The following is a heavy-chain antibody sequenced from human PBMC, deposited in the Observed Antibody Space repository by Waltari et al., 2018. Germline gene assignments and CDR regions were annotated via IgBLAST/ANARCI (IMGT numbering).Heavy chain of an antibody. CDR1: GYSFTTGYY. CDR2: IYHSGSA. V-gene: IGHV4-38-2*01. D-gene: IGHD2-8*01. CDR3: ARVSGVYYFDY. J-gene: IGHJ4*02. Sequence: QVQLQESGPGLVKPSETLSLTCGVSGYSFTTGYYWGWIRQPPGKGLEWIGSIYHSGSAYCNPSFKSRVSMSVDTSKNHFSLKVTSVTAADTAIYFCARVSGVYYFDYWGQGNLVTVS.